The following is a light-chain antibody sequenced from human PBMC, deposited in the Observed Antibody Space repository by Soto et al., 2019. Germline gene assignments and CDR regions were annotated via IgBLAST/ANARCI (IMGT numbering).Light chain of an antibody. CDR2: DAS. CDR3: QQHSNWPLYT. Sequence: EIVLTQSPATLSLSPGERATLSCRASQSVSSYLAWYQQKPGQAPRLLIYDASNRATGIPARFSGSGSGTDFTLTISSLEPEDFAVYYCQQHSNWPLYTFGRGTKVEIK. V-gene: IGKV3-11*01. CDR1: QSVSSY. J-gene: IGKJ4*01.